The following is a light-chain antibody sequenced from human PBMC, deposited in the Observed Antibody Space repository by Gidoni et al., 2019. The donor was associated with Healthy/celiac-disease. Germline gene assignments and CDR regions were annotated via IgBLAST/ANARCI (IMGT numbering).Light chain of an antibody. CDR1: SSNIGSNT. CDR3: VAWDDSLNGPV. V-gene: IGLV1-44*01. CDR2: SNN. J-gene: IGLJ2*01. Sequence: GTPGQRVTISCSGSSSNIGSNTVNWYQQLPGTAPKLLIYSNNQRPSGVPDRFSGSKSGTSASLAISGLQSEDEADYYCVAWDDSLNGPVFGGGTKLTVL.